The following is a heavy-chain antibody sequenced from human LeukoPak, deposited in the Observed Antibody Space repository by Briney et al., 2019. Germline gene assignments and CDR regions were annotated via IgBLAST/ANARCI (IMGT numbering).Heavy chain of an antibody. CDR1: GASVSSYY. CDR3: ARSRYASVWYDFDI. CDR2: ISYSGST. Sequence: PSETLSLTCSVSGASVSSYYWSWIRQPPGKGLEWIGYISYSGSTNYKSSLKSRATISVDTSKNQFSLRLSSVTAADTAVYYCARSRYASVWYDFDIWGQGTMVTVSS. J-gene: IGHJ3*02. D-gene: IGHD6-19*01. V-gene: IGHV4-59*02.